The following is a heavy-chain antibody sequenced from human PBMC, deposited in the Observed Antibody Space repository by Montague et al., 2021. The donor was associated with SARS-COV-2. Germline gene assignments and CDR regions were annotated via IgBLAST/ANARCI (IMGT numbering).Heavy chain of an antibody. J-gene: IGHJ4*02. Sequence: SETLSLTCTVSGGSIGSSSYFWGWIRQPPGKGLEWIGSIYYSGSTYYNPSLKSRVTISVDTSKNQFYLKLSSVTAADTAVYYCARAFIAAAGTTSFDYWGQGTLVTVSS. CDR3: ARAFIAAAGTTSFDY. CDR2: IYYSGST. CDR1: GGSIGSSSYF. D-gene: IGHD6-13*01. V-gene: IGHV4-39*01.